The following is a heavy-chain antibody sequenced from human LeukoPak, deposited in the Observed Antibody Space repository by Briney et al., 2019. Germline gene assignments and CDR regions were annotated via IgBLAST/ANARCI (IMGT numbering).Heavy chain of an antibody. V-gene: IGHV3-48*03. Sequence: HPGGSLRLSCAASGFTLSSSEMNWVRQAPGKGLEWVSYISRSGSTISYADSVKGRFTISRDNAKNSLYLQMNSLRAEDTAVYYCAELGITMIGGVWGKGTTVTISS. D-gene: IGHD3-10*02. CDR1: GFTLSSSE. CDR2: ISRSGSTI. CDR3: AELGITMIGGV. J-gene: IGHJ6*04.